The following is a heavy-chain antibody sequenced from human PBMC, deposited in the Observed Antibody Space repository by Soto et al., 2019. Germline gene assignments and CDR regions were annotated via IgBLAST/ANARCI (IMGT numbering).Heavy chain of an antibody. CDR2: ISSNGGST. CDR3: AREEAPLLNFDY. J-gene: IGHJ4*02. CDR1: GFTFSSYA. Sequence: EVQLVESGGGLVQPGGSLRLYCAASGFTFSSYAMHWVRQAPGKGLEYVSAISSNGGSTYYANSVKGRFTISRDNSKNTLYLQMGSLRAEDMAVYYCAREEAPLLNFDYWGQGTLVTVSS. D-gene: IGHD1-26*01. V-gene: IGHV3-64*01.